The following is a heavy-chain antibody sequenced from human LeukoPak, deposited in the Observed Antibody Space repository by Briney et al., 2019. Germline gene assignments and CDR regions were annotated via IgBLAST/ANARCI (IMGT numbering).Heavy chain of an antibody. Sequence: GASVTVSCTASGYAFTSYAMNWVRQAPGQGLEWMGWINTNTGNPTYAQGFTGRFVFSLDTSVSTAYLQISSLKAEDTAVYYCARTGWFGELLNNWFDPWGQGTLVTVSS. D-gene: IGHD3-10*01. CDR3: ARTGWFGELLNNWFDP. J-gene: IGHJ5*02. CDR2: INTNTGNP. V-gene: IGHV7-4-1*02. CDR1: GYAFTSYA.